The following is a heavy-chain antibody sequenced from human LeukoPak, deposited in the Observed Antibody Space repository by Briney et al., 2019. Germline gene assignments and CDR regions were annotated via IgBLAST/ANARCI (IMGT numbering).Heavy chain of an antibody. V-gene: IGHV1-8*03. J-gene: IGHJ4*02. CDR2: MNPNSGNT. Sequence: ASVKVSCKASGYTFTSYDINWVRQATGQGLEWMGWMNPNSGNTGYAQKFQGRVTITRNTSISTAYMELSSLRSEDMAVYYCARGLVVVTAILEYYFDYWGQGTLVTVSS. D-gene: IGHD2-21*02. CDR1: GYTFTSYD. CDR3: ARGLVVVTAILEYYFDY.